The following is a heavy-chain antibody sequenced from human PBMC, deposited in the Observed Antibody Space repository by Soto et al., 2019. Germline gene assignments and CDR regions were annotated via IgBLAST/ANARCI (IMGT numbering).Heavy chain of an antibody. J-gene: IGHJ5*01. CDR1: GDSVSSSSAA. CDR3: ARESSTCFDP. CDR2: TYYRSKWYN. V-gene: IGHV6-1*01. D-gene: IGHD6-19*01. Sequence: SQTLSLTCVISGDSVSSSSAAWNWIRQSPSRGLEWLGRTYYRSKWYNDYAVSVKSRITVNPDTSRNQFSLQLASVIPEDTAVYCCARESSTCFDPWGQGTLVTVSS.